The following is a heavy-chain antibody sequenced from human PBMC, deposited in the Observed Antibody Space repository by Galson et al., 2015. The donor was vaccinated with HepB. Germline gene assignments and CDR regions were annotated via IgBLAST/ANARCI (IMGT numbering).Heavy chain of an antibody. CDR1: GYTLTELS. CDR2: FDPEDGET. J-gene: IGHJ1*01. Sequence: SVKVSCKVSGYTLTELSMHWVRQAPGKGLEWMGGFDPEDGETIYAQKFQGRVTMTEDTSTDTAYMELSSLRSEDTAVYYCATGYCSGGSCYSEYFQHWGQGTLVTVSS. V-gene: IGHV1-24*01. CDR3: ATGYCSGGSCYSEYFQH. D-gene: IGHD2-15*01.